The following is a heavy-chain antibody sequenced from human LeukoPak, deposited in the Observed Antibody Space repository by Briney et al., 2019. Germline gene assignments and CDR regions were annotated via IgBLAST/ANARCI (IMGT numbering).Heavy chain of an antibody. V-gene: IGHV3-23*01. CDR1: GFTFSSYA. Sequence: GGSLRLSCAASGFTFSSYAMHWVRQAPGKGLEWVAVISGSGTSTYYADSVKGRFTISRDNSKNTLYLQMNSLRAEDTAAYYCAKVPDYYGSGSYDYWGQGTLVTVSS. CDR2: ISGSGTST. CDR3: AKVPDYYGSGSYDY. D-gene: IGHD3-10*01. J-gene: IGHJ4*02.